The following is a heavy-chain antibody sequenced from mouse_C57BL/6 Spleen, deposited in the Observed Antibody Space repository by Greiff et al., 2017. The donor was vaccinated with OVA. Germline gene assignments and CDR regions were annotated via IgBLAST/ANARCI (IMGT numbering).Heavy chain of an antibody. V-gene: IGHV1-72*01. CDR3: ARDYYGSSHYFDY. J-gene: IGHJ2*01. CDR1: GYTFNSYW. CDR2: IDPNSGGT. D-gene: IGHD1-1*01. Sequence: QVQLQQPGAELVKPGASVKLSCKASGYTFNSYWMHWVKQRPGRGLEWIGRIDPNSGGTKYDEKFKSKATLTVDKPSSTAYMQRISLTSYDSAVYYCARDYYGSSHYFDYWGQGATLTVSS.